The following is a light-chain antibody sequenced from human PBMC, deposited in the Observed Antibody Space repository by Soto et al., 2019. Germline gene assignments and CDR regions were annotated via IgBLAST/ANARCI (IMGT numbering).Light chain of an antibody. Sequence: QSALTQPASVSGSPGQSITISCTGTSSDVGGYNYVSWYQQHPGKAPKLMIYEVSNRPSGVSNRFSGSKSGNTASLTISGLQAEDEADYACCSYAASNTLIFGGGTKLTVL. CDR2: EVS. J-gene: IGLJ2*01. CDR3: CSYAASNTLI. V-gene: IGLV2-23*02. CDR1: SSDVGGYNY.